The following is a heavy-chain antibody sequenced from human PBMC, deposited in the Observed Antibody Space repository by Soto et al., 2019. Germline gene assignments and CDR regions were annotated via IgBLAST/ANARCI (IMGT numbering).Heavy chain of an antibody. J-gene: IGHJ4*02. D-gene: IGHD1-26*01. CDR1: GGSVSSPSYY. CDR2: IYYSGRN. Sequence: SQTLSVTCSVVGGSVSSPSYYWSLILQPPRKGLEWLGYIYYSGRNNYNPSLRSRVTISVDTAKKQFSLKLRSVTAAETAVYYCASTIKKLAVLSAFDYWAQGTLVTVSS. V-gene: IGHV4-61*01. CDR3: ASTIKKLAVLSAFDY.